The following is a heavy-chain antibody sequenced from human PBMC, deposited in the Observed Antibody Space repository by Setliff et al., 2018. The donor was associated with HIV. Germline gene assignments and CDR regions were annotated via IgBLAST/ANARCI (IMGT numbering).Heavy chain of an antibody. Sequence: GGSLRLSCAASGFTFSDHYMSWIRQAPGKGLEWISFISSSRSYTKYADSVKGRFTVSRDNAKKSLYLQMNSLRADDTAVYYCARDSMGGPKYYEFWITSYYYYGMDVWGQGTTVTVSS. J-gene: IGHJ6*02. CDR3: ARDSMGGPKYYEFWITSYYYYGMDV. V-gene: IGHV3-11*05. CDR1: GFTFSDHY. CDR2: ISSSRSYT. D-gene: IGHD3-3*01.